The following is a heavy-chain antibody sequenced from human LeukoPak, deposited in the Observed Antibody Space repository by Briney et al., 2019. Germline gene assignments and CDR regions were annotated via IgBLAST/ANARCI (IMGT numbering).Heavy chain of an antibody. CDR3: ARGLPSYDFWSGYLRDAFDI. D-gene: IGHD3-3*01. Sequence: SETLSLTCAVYGGSFSGYYWSWIRQPPGKGLEWIGEINHSGSTNYNPSLKSRVTISVDTSKNQFSLKLSSVTAADTAVYYCARGLPSYDFWSGYLRDAFDIWGQGTMVTVSS. CDR2: INHSGST. J-gene: IGHJ3*02. CDR1: GGSFSGYY. V-gene: IGHV4-34*01.